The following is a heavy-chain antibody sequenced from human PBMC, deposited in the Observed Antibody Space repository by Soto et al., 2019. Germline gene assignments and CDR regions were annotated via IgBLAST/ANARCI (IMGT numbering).Heavy chain of an antibody. CDR3: ASASLDYDILTGPPDY. D-gene: IGHD3-9*01. Sequence: PSETLSLTCTVSGGSISSGDYYWSWIRQPPGKGLEWIGYIYYSGSTYYNPSLKSRVTISVDTSKNQFSLKLSSVTAADTAVYYCASASLDYDILTGPPDYWGQGTLVTVSS. CDR1: GGSISSGDYY. V-gene: IGHV4-30-4*01. J-gene: IGHJ4*02. CDR2: IYYSGST.